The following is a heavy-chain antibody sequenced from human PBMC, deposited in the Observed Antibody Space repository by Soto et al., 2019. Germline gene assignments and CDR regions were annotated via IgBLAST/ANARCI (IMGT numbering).Heavy chain of an antibody. CDR3: AKDTIGVTGWFDP. CDR2: ISGSGGST. D-gene: IGHD3-16*01. CDR1: GFIFTTYA. Sequence: EVQLVETGGGLVQPGGSLSLSCAASGFIFTTYAMNWVRQAPGKGLEWVSAISGSGGSTYYADSVKGRFTISRDNAKNALYLQMNSLRAGDTAVYYCAKDTIGVTGWFDPWGQGTLVHVSS. J-gene: IGHJ5*02. V-gene: IGHV3-23*04.